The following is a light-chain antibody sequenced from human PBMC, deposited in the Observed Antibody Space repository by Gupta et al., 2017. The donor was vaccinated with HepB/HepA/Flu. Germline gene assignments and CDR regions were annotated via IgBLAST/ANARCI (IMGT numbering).Light chain of an antibody. Sequence: EIVMTQSPATLSVSPGERATLSCRASQSVSSKLAWYQQKPGQAPRLLIYGASARATGIPVRFSGSGSGTEFTLTINSLQSEDFAVYHCQQYNEWPLTFGQGTRLEIK. CDR1: QSVSSK. J-gene: IGKJ5*01. CDR2: GAS. CDR3: QQYNEWPLT. V-gene: IGKV3-15*01.